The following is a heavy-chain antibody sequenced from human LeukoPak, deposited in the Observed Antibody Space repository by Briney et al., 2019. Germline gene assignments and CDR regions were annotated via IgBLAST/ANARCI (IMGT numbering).Heavy chain of an antibody. J-gene: IGHJ3*02. CDR2: IYYSGGT. V-gene: IGHV4-39*01. D-gene: IGHD2-2*01. CDR1: GGSISSSSYY. Sequence: SETLSLTCTVSGGSISSSSYYWGWIRQPPGKGLEWIGSIYYSGGTYYNPSLKSRVTISVDTSKNQFSLKLSSVTAADTAVYYCARRSVLGYCSSTSCYQVNAFDIWGQGTMVTVSS. CDR3: ARRSVLGYCSSTSCYQVNAFDI.